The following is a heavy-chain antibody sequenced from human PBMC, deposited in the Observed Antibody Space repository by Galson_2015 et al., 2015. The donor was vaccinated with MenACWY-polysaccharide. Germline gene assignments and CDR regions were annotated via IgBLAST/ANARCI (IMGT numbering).Heavy chain of an antibody. CDR3: ARDSPYSSSWYSGVAEINWFDP. CDR1: GGTFSSYT. CDR2: IIPILGIA. Sequence: SVKVSCKASGGTFSSYTISWVRQAPGQGLEWMGRIIPILGIANYAQKFQGRVTITADKSTSTAYMELSSLRSDDTAVYYCARDSPYSSSWYSGVAEINWFDPWGQGTLVTVSS. J-gene: IGHJ5*02. V-gene: IGHV1-69*04. D-gene: IGHD6-13*01.